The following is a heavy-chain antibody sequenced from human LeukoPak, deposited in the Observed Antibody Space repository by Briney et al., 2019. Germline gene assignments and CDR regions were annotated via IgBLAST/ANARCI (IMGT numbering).Heavy chain of an antibody. V-gene: IGHV3-21*01. D-gene: IGHD1-26*01. Sequence: GGSLRLSCAASGFTFNTYTMNWVRQAPGKGLEWVSSISSGTSYIYYADSVKGRFTISRDNAKNSLYLQMNSLRAEDTAVYYCARDPTSSWETAFDIWGQGTMVTVSS. CDR3: ARDPTSSWETAFDI. CDR1: GFTFNTYT. CDR2: ISSGTSYI. J-gene: IGHJ3*02.